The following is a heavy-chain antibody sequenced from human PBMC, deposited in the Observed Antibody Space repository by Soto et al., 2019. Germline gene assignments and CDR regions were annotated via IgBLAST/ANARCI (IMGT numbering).Heavy chain of an antibody. CDR1: GGSISSGGYY. D-gene: IGHD2-2*01. Sequence: QVQLQESGPGLVKPSQTLSLTCTVSGGSISSGGYYWSWIRQHPGKGLEWIGYIYHSGTTYYNPSLKSRVTIXGXTXXNQFSLKLTSVPAADTAVYYCARVRGYQLLGWFDPWGQGTLVTVSS. J-gene: IGHJ5*02. CDR3: ARVRGYQLLGWFDP. V-gene: IGHV4-31*03. CDR2: IYHSGTT.